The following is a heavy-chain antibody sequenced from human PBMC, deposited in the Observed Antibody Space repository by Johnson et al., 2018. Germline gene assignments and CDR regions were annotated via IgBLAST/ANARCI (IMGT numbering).Heavy chain of an antibody. CDR2: ISSSGSTI. D-gene: IGHD3-22*01. J-gene: IGHJ6*02. CDR1: GFTFSDYY. Sequence: QVQLVQSGGGLVKPGGSLRLSCAASGFTFSDYYMSWIRQAPGKGLEWVSYISSSGSTIYYADSVKGRFTISRDNSKNALYLQMNSLRTEDTALYYCAKDLDSSGPYYYGMDVWGQGTTVTVSS. V-gene: IGHV3-11*01. CDR3: AKDLDSSGPYYYGMDV.